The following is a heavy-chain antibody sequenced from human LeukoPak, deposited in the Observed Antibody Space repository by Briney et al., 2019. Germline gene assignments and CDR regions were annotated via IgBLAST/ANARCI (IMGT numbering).Heavy chain of an antibody. Sequence: ASVKVSCKASGYTFTGYYMHWVRQAPGQGLEWMGWINPNSGGTNYAQKFQGRVTMTRDTSISTAYMELSRLGSDDTAVYYCGRDLDYYDSSGYAFDIWGQGTMVTVSS. J-gene: IGHJ3*02. V-gene: IGHV1-2*02. CDR1: GYTFTGYY. CDR2: INPNSGGT. CDR3: GRDLDYYDSSGYAFDI. D-gene: IGHD3-22*01.